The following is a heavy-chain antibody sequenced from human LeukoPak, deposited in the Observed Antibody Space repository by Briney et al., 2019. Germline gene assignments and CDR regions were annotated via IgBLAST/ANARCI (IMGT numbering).Heavy chain of an antibody. D-gene: IGHD3-9*01. V-gene: IGHV3-23*01. Sequence: GGSLRLSCAASGFTFSSYAMSWVRQAPGKGLEWVSAISGSGGSTYYADSVKGRFTIFRDNSKNTLYLQMNSLRAEDTAVYYCAKDMYYDILTGYYMGYNWFDPWGQGTLVTVSS. CDR2: ISGSGGST. CDR1: GFTFSSYA. J-gene: IGHJ5*02. CDR3: AKDMYYDILTGYYMGYNWFDP.